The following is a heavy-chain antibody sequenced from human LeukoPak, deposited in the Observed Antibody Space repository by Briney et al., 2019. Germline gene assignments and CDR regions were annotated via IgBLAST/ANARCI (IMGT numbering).Heavy chain of an antibody. J-gene: IGHJ5*02. CDR1: GYAFTSYD. CDR2: MSPNSGDT. CDR3: ARGYDYSSREWLRFLEWSRGFDP. V-gene: IGHV1-8*01. D-gene: IGHD3-3*01. Sequence: GASVKVSCKASGYAFTSYDFNWVRQATGQRPEWMGWMSPNSGDTGYAQKFQDRVTMTRNTSISTAYMELSSLRSDDTAVYYCARGYDYSSREWLRFLEWSRGFDPWGQGTLVTVSS.